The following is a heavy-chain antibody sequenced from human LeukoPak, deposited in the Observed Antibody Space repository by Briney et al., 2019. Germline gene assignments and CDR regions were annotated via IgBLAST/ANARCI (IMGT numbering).Heavy chain of an antibody. D-gene: IGHD3-9*01. Sequence: PSETLSLTCIVSGGSISSTTYYWGWIRQPPGKRLEWIGSIYYSGSTYYNPSLKSRVTISVDTSKNQFSLKLSSVTAADTAVYYCARAYYDSSFNNWGQGTLVTVSS. CDR1: GGSISSTTYY. CDR2: IYYSGST. CDR3: ARAYYDSSFNN. J-gene: IGHJ4*02. V-gene: IGHV4-39*01.